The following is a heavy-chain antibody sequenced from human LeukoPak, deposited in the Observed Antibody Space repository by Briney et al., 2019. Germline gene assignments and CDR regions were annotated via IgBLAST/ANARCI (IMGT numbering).Heavy chain of an antibody. CDR3: AGRPYCDDSIGPFRP. CDR2: INVSGST. Sequence: KPSETLSLTCAVYGGSFSGYYWSWIRQPPGKGLGWIRQINVSGSTNTNPSRKSRVTISVETSKNQCFLKLTSVTAADPAFIYCAGRPYCDDSIGPFRPWGQGTLVTVSS. V-gene: IGHV4-34*01. D-gene: IGHD3-22*01. CDR1: GGSFSGYY. J-gene: IGHJ5*02.